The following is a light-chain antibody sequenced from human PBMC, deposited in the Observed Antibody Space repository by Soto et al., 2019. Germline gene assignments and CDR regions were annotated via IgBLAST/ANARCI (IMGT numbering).Light chain of an antibody. V-gene: IGKV1-9*01. Sequence: DIQLTQSPSFLSASVGDRVTITCRASQGISSYLAWYQQKPGKAPKLLIYAASTLQSGVPSWFSGSGSGTEFTLTIRSLQPEDFATYYCQQLNSYPPYTFGQGTKLEIK. CDR2: AAS. CDR1: QGISSY. J-gene: IGKJ2*01. CDR3: QQLNSYPPYT.